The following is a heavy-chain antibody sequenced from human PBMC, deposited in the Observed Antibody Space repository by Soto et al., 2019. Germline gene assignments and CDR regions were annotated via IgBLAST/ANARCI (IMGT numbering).Heavy chain of an antibody. CDR1: GGSFSGYY. D-gene: IGHD3-10*01. V-gene: IGHV4-34*01. CDR2: INHSGST. Sequence: PSETLSLTCAVYGGSFSGYYWSWIRQPPGKGLEWIGEINHSGSTNYNPSLKSRVTISVDTSKNQFSLKLSSVTAADTAVYYCTNSNWFYPWGKGTLVTVSS. J-gene: IGHJ5*02. CDR3: TNSNWFYP.